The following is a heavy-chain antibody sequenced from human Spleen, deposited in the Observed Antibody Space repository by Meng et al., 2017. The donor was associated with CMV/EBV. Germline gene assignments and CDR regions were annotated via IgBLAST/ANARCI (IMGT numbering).Heavy chain of an antibody. J-gene: IGHJ2*01. D-gene: IGHD3-16*01. Sequence: VSGNSVSSGDYYWSWVRQPPGKGLEYIGYIFHSGTTYSNPSLKSRVTISLDTSKSQFPLKLYSVTAADTAVYYCARDRRGGTFFDLWGRGTLVTVSS. V-gene: IGHV4-30-4*08. CDR1: GNSVSSGDYY. CDR3: ARDRRGGTFFDL. CDR2: IFHSGTT.